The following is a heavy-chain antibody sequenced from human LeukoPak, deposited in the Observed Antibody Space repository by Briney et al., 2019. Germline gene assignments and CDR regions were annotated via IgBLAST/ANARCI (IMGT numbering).Heavy chain of an antibody. CDR2: ISYDGNKK. V-gene: IGHV3-30*04. CDR1: GLTFRTYA. Sequence: GGSLRLSCEASGLTFRTYAMHWVRQAPGKGLEWLTVISYDGNKKQYADSVRGRFTISRDNSKNTLYLQMNSLRAEDTAVYYCARGARKGDDYGGFFDYWGQGTLVTVSS. D-gene: IGHD4-23*01. J-gene: IGHJ4*02. CDR3: ARGARKGDDYGGFFDY.